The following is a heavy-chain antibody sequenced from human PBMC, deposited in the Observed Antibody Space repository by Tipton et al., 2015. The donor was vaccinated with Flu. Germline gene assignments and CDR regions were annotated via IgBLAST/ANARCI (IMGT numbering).Heavy chain of an antibody. J-gene: IGHJ6*02. CDR2: ISSSSSYI. Sequence: GSLRLSCAASGFTFSSYSMNWVRQAPGKGLEWVSSISSSSSYIYYADSVKGRFTISRDNAKNSLYLQMNSLRAEDTAVYYCARGTGPSGQLVWSGMDVWGQGTTVTVSS. D-gene: IGHD6-6*01. CDR1: GFTFSSYS. CDR3: ARGTGPSGQLVWSGMDV. V-gene: IGHV3-21*01.